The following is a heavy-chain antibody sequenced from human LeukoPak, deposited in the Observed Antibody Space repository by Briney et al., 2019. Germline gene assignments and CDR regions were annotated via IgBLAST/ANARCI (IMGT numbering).Heavy chain of an antibody. D-gene: IGHD1-1*01. CDR2: IGPIGVYT. J-gene: IGHJ4*02. V-gene: IGHV3-64*01. CDR3: ARSPPGRTNWNYYDY. CDR1: GFTVSAKY. Sequence: GGSLRLSCAASGFTVSAKYMSWVRQGPGKGLEFVSVIGPIGVYTYYANSVKGRFTISRDNSKSTVSLQMGSLRDEDMAVYYCARSPPGRTNWNYYDYWGRGTLVTVSS.